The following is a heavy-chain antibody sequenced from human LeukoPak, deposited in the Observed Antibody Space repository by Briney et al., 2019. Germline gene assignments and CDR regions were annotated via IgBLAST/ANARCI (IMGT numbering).Heavy chain of an antibody. D-gene: IGHD1-26*01. CDR1: GGSISSYY. Sequence: SETLSLTCTVSGGSISSYYWSWIRQPPGKGLEWIGYIYYSGSTYYNPSLKSRVTISVNTSKNQFSLKLSSVTAADTAVYYCARVSGAWGQGTLVTVSS. J-gene: IGHJ4*02. CDR3: ARVSGA. V-gene: IGHV4-59*01. CDR2: IYYSGST.